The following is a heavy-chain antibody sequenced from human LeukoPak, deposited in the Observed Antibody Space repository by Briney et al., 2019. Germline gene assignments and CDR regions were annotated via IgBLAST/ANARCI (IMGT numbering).Heavy chain of an antibody. J-gene: IGHJ5*02. D-gene: IGHD3-10*01. CDR2: ISYSGTP. Sequence: SETLSLTCTVSGGSMSSYYWGWIRQSPGKGLERVGYISYSGTPNYNPSLKSRVTISLGTSKNRFSLNLTSVTAADTAVYYCARHGSGTSLALYPWGQGTLVTVSS. V-gene: IGHV4-59*08. CDR3: ARHGSGTSLALYP. CDR1: GGSMSSYY.